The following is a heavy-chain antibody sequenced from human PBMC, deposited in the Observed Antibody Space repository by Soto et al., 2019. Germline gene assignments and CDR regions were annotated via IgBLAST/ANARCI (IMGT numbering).Heavy chain of an antibody. CDR2: IKSKTDGGTT. CDR3: TTEASYYDSSGYYPASFVFDY. CDR1: GFTFSNAW. J-gene: IGHJ4*02. Sequence: GGSLRLSCAASGFTFSNAWMNWVRQAPGKGLEWVGRIKSKTDGGTTDYAAPVKGRFTIPREDSKNTLYLQMNSLKTEDTAVYYCTTEASYYDSSGYYPASFVFDYWGQGTLVTVSS. V-gene: IGHV3-15*07. D-gene: IGHD3-22*01.